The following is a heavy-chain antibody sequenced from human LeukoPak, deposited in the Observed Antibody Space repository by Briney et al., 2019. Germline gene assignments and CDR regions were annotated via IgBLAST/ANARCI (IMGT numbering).Heavy chain of an antibody. CDR3: ARPPINNYGGNPGGDY. CDR1: GYTFTSYG. J-gene: IGHJ4*02. D-gene: IGHD4-23*01. Sequence: ASVKVFCKASGYTFTSYGISWVRQAPGQGLEWMGWISAYNGNTNYAQKLQGRVTMTTDTSTSTAYMELRSLRSDDTAVYYCARPPINNYGGNPGGDYWGQGTLVTVSS. CDR2: ISAYNGNT. V-gene: IGHV1-18*01.